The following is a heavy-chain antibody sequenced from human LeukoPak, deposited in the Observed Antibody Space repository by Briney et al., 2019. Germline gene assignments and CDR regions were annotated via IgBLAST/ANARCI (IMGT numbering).Heavy chain of an antibody. Sequence: GGSLRLSCAASGFIFSSYAMSWVRQAPGKGLEWVSAISGSGGSTYYADSVKGRFTISRDNSKNTLYLQMNSLRAEDTAVYYCASISYYYDSSGYSRPDYWGQGTLVTVSS. V-gene: IGHV3-23*01. CDR1: GFIFSSYA. CDR2: ISGSGGST. D-gene: IGHD3-22*01. J-gene: IGHJ4*02. CDR3: ASISYYYDSSGYSRPDY.